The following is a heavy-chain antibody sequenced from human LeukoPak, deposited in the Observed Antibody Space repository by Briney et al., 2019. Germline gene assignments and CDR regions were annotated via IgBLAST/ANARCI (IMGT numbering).Heavy chain of an antibody. D-gene: IGHD3-22*01. CDR3: ARERDYYDSSGYYYYFDY. CDR2: IYYSGST. V-gene: IGHV4-59*01. CDR1: VGSISRYY. J-gene: IGHJ4*02. Sequence: PSETLSLTCTVSVGSISRYYWSWIRQPPGKGLEWIGYIYYSGSTNYNPSLKSRVTISVDTSKNQFSLKLSSVTAADTAVYYCARERDYYDSSGYYYYFDYWGQGTLVTVSS.